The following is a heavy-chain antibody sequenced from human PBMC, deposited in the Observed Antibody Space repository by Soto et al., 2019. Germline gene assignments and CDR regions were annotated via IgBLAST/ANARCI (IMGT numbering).Heavy chain of an antibody. CDR2: VSGGGAST. Sequence: TGWSLRLSCASTVFSFAGYALTWVRQAPGKGLEWLSAVSGGGASTYYADSVRGRFSISRDVSGNMIYLQLNRLTAGDTATYYCAKTQTFNGYYGGFDAWGQGTRVTVSS. V-gene: IGHV3-23*01. CDR3: AKTQTFNGYYGGFDA. J-gene: IGHJ4*02. CDR1: VFSFAGYA. D-gene: IGHD3-3*01.